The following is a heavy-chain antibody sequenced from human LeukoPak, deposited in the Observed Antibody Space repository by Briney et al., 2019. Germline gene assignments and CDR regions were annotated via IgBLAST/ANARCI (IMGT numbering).Heavy chain of an antibody. CDR1: GYTFTSYA. D-gene: IGHD1-26*01. CDR3: ASHSGNYAIDY. Sequence: ASVKVSCTASGYTFTSYAMNWVRQAPGQGLEWMGWINTNTGNPTYAQGFTGRFVFSLDTSVSKAYLQISSLKAEDTAVYYCASHSGNYAIDYWGQGTLVTVSS. V-gene: IGHV7-4-1*02. J-gene: IGHJ4*02. CDR2: INTNTGNP.